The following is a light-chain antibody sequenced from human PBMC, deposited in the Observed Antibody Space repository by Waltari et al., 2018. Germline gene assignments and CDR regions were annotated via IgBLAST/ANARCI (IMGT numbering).Light chain of an antibody. CDR2: DAS. Sequence: ILLTQSPETLTLSPGERATLSCWASQSVGNYLAWYQQKPGQAPRLLIYDASKRATGIPARFSGSGSGTDFTLTISSLEPEDFAVYYCQQRSISCTFGLGTRLEI. CDR1: QSVGNY. CDR3: QQRSISCT. J-gene: IGKJ2*02. V-gene: IGKV3-11*01.